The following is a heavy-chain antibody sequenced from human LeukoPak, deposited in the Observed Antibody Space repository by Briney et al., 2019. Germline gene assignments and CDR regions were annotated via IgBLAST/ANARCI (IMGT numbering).Heavy chain of an antibody. V-gene: IGHV4-39*01. CDR3: ARDRACSNGICSYFDY. Sequence: PSETLSPTCIVSGGSISSTTYYWGWIRQPPGKGLEWIGSIYYSGSTWYNPSLKSRVTVSADTSKNQFSLKLTSVTAADTAVYYCARDRACSNGICSYFDYWGQGTVVTVSS. D-gene: IGHD2-8*01. CDR1: GGSISSTTYY. CDR2: IYYSGST. J-gene: IGHJ4*02.